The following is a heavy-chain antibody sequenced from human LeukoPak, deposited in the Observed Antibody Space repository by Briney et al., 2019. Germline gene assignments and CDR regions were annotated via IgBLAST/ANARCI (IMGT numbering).Heavy chain of an antibody. CDR3: ARDLRRFASGF. CDR1: GFTFKSTF. J-gene: IGHJ4*02. Sequence: GGSLRLSCAVSGFTFKSTFMNWVRQAPGKGLEWVSSISSSGSYIHYADSVKGRFTVSRDNAKNSLYLQMNSLRAEDTAVYYCARDLRRFASGFWGQGTLVTVSS. CDR2: ISSSGSYI. V-gene: IGHV3-21*01. D-gene: IGHD5-12*01.